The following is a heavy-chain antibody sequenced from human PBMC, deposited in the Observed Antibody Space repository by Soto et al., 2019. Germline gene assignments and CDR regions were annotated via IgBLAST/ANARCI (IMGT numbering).Heavy chain of an antibody. Sequence: SETLSLTCTVSGASVNDYYWNWVRQPLGKGLEWIGFIHYTGSRIFNPSLQSRVTMSVDVSQNQFSLRLTSVTAADTAIYYCARWGHPAVKAFDIWGQGTTVPGSS. V-gene: IGHV4-59*02. CDR1: GASVNDYY. CDR2: IHYTGSR. J-gene: IGHJ3*02. D-gene: IGHD3-16*01. CDR3: ARWGHPAVKAFDI.